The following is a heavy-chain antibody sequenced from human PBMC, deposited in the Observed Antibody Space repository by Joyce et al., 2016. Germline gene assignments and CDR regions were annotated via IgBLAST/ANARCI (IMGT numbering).Heavy chain of an antibody. CDR1: GGSIACSGNY. Sequence: QLQLQESGPGLVQPSQTLSLTCTVSGGSIACSGNYWTWIRQHPGKGLEWIGYCYYDGTTDYNPSLKSRITISGYTSKNQFSLNLKSVTAADAAVYFCARGGYTSGWDDAFDIWGQGTVVIVSS. CDR3: ARGGYTSGWDDAFDI. V-gene: IGHV4-31*03. J-gene: IGHJ3*02. D-gene: IGHD6-19*01. CDR2: CYYDGTT.